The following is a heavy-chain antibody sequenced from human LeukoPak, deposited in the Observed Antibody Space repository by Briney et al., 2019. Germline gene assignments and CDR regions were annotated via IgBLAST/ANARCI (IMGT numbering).Heavy chain of an antibody. CDR1: GGSITSTNW. J-gene: IGHJ4*02. D-gene: IGHD2-8*01. CDR3: SRENGAFSPFGY. V-gene: IGHV4-4*02. CDR2: ISLSGLT. Sequence: PSETLSLTCIVSGGSITSTNWWSWVRQPPGQGLEWIGEISLSGLTNYNPSLKSRVTMALDKSKNHLSLNLTSVTAADTAVYYCSRENGAFSPFGYWGQGTLVTVPS.